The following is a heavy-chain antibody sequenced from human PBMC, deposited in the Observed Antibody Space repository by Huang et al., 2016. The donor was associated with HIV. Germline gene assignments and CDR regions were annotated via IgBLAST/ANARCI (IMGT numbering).Heavy chain of an antibody. J-gene: IGHJ4*02. D-gene: IGHD3-22*01. CDR2: SNSDGSST. CDR1: GFSISSYW. CDR3: ARDPRIQSWLNFFDY. V-gene: IGHV3-74*01. Sequence: EVQLVESGGGLVQPGGSLRLSCAASGFSISSYWMHWVRQAPGKGRVWVARSNSDGSSTSHADSVKGRFTISRDNAKNTLYLQMNSLRAEDTAVYYCARDPRIQSWLNFFDYWGQGTLVSVSS.